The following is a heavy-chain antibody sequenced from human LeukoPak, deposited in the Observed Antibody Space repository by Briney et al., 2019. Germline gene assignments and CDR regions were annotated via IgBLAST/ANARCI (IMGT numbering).Heavy chain of an antibody. Sequence: GGSLRLSCAASQFYMNWVRQAPGKGLEWVSTIYSGGSTYYADSVKGRFIISRDNSKNTLYLQMNSLRAEDTAVYYCAKVGFSEMEWLLYSDHWGQGTLVTVSS. CDR2: IYSGGST. CDR1: QFY. V-gene: IGHV3-66*01. D-gene: IGHD3-3*01. J-gene: IGHJ4*02. CDR3: AKVGFSEMEWLLYSDH.